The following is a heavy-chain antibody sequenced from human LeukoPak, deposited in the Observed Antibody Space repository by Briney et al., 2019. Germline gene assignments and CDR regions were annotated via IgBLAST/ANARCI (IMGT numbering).Heavy chain of an antibody. Sequence: ASVKLSCKAAGGTFTTSAISLMRQAPGQGPEWMGRIIPILGIANYAQKFQGRVTITSDNSTSTAYRELSSLRSEDTAVYSCASPHPTHIVVVTAHSPLDDGGQGTLVTVSS. D-gene: IGHD2-21*02. CDR2: IIPILGIA. J-gene: IGHJ4*02. CDR1: GGTFTTSA. V-gene: IGHV1-69*04. CDR3: ASPHPTHIVVVTAHSPLDD.